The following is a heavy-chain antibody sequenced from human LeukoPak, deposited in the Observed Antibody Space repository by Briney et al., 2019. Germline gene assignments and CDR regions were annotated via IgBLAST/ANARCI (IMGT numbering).Heavy chain of an antibody. CDR3: ARGGYCSSTSCYRGAARRQPPDY. CDR2: ISAYNGNT. V-gene: IGHV1-18*01. D-gene: IGHD2-2*02. J-gene: IGHJ4*02. CDR1: GYTFTSYG. Sequence: GASVKVSCKASGYTFTSYGISWVRQAPGQGLEWMGWISAYNGNTNYAQKLQGRVTMTRDTSTSTVYMELSSLRSEDTAVYYCARGGYCSSTSCYRGAARRQPPDYWGQRTLVTVSS.